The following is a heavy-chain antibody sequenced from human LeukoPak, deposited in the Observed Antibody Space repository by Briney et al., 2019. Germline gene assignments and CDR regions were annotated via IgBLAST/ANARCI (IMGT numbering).Heavy chain of an antibody. CDR2: ISYDGSNE. CDR3: AKVAATLFGFFDY. V-gene: IGHV3-30*18. CDR1: GFTFSSYG. J-gene: IGHJ4*02. Sequence: GGSLRLSCAASGFTFSSYGMHWVRQAPGKGLEWVTVISYDGSNEYFADSVKGRFTISRDNSKNTLYLQMNSLRAEDTAVYYCAKVAATLFGFFDYWGQGTLVTVSS. D-gene: IGHD3-10*02.